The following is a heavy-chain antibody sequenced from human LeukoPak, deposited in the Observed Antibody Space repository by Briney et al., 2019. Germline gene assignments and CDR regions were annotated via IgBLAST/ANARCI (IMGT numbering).Heavy chain of an antibody. CDR1: GFTFSSYS. CDR2: ISSSRSSTI. D-gene: IGHD2-2*01. V-gene: IGHV3-48*04. J-gene: IGHJ4*02. Sequence: GGSLRLSCAASGFTFSSYSMNWVRQAPGKGLEWVSYISSSRSSTIYYVNSVKGRFTISRDNTKNSLYLQLNSLRAEDTAVYYCARETLRGTNFDSWGQGTLVTVSS. CDR3: ARETLRGTNFDS.